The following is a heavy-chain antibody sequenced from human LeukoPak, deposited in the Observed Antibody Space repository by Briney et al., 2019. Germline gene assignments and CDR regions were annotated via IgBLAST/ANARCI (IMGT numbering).Heavy chain of an antibody. D-gene: IGHD5-18*01. CDR3: ARGYTAMVTDY. V-gene: IGHV4-59*01. CDR1: GGSISSYY. J-gene: IGHJ4*02. CDR2: IYYSGST. Sequence: SETLSLTCTVSGGSISSYYWSWIRQPPGKRLEWIGYIYYSGSTNYNPSLKSRVTISVDTSKNQFSLKLSSVTAADTAVYYCARGYTAMVTDYWGQGTLVTVSS.